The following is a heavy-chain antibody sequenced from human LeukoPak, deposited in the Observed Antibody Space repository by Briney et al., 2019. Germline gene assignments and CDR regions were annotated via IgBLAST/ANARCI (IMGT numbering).Heavy chain of an antibody. CDR1: GFSFSTYS. Sequence: GGSLRLSCAASGFSFSTYSMSWVRQAPGKGLEWVSVISDTGATKFYADSVKGRFTISRDNSKNTLYLQMHSLRAEDTAVYYCAKETSITGAGDLWGQGALVTVSS. CDR3: AKETSITGAGDL. CDR2: ISDTGATK. J-gene: IGHJ5*02. D-gene: IGHD1-20*01. V-gene: IGHV3-23*01.